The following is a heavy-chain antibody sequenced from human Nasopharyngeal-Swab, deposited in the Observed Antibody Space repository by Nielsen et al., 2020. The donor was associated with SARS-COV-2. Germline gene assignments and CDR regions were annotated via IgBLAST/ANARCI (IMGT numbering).Heavy chain of an antibody. CDR2: ISYDGSNK. CDR1: GFTFSSYA. V-gene: IGHV3-30*04. J-gene: IGHJ5*02. Sequence: GESLKISCAASGFTFSSYAMHWVRQAPGKGLEWVAVISYDGSNKYYADSAKGRFTISRDNSKNTLYLQMNSLRAEDTAVYYCARDLSPYGDYGGWFDPWGQGTLVTVSS. D-gene: IGHD4-17*01. CDR3: ARDLSPYGDYGGWFDP.